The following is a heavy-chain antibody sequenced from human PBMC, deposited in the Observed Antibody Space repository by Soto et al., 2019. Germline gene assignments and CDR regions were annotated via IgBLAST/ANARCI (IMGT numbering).Heavy chain of an antibody. CDR1: GGSISSSSYY. CDR3: SRLRSYYVDY. Sequence: PSETLSLTCTVSGGSISSSSYYWGWIRQPPGKGLEWIGSIYYSGSTYYNPSLKSRVTISVDTSKNQSSLKLSSVTAADTAVYYCSRLRSYYVDYWGQGTLVTVSS. CDR2: IYYSGST. V-gene: IGHV4-39*01. J-gene: IGHJ4*02.